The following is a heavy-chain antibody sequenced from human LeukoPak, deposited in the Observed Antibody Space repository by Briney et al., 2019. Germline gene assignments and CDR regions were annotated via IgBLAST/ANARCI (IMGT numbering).Heavy chain of an antibody. CDR2: INPNNGGT. Sequence: ASVKVSCKASGYTFAGYYMHWVRQAPGQGLEWMGRINPNNGGTNYAQKFQGRVTMTGDTSISTAYMELSSLRSDDTAVYYCTRESGSYHGNDYWGQGTLVTVSS. CDR3: TRESGSYHGNDY. CDR1: GYTFAGYY. J-gene: IGHJ4*02. V-gene: IGHV1-2*06. D-gene: IGHD1-26*01.